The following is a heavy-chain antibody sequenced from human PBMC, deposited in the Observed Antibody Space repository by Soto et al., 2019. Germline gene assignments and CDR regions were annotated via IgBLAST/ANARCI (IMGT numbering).Heavy chain of an antibody. Sequence: SWLKCINYGMRRIRKEKGKGLEWVAVIWYDGSNKYYADSVKGRFTISRDNSKNTLYLQMNSLRAEDTAVYYCSRDHEVVPAAMLIFEFWVRGTLVPVFS. CDR1: WLKCINYG. CDR2: IWYDGSNK. CDR3: SRDHEVVPAAMLIFEF. D-gene: IGHD2-2*01. J-gene: IGHJ2*01. V-gene: IGHV3-33*01.